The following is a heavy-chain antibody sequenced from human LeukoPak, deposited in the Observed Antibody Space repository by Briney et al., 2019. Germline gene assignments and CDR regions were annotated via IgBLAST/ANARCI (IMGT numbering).Heavy chain of an antibody. Sequence: SQTLSPTCAISGDSVSSNSAAWNWIRQSPSRGLEWLGRTYYRSKWYNDYAVSVKSRITINPDTSKNQFSLQLNSVTPEDTAVYYCARDQRGYYDSSGYYYAIFDYWGQGTLVTVSS. D-gene: IGHD3-22*01. CDR1: GDSVSSNSAA. V-gene: IGHV6-1*01. CDR2: TYYRSKWYN. J-gene: IGHJ4*02. CDR3: ARDQRGYYDSSGYYYAIFDY.